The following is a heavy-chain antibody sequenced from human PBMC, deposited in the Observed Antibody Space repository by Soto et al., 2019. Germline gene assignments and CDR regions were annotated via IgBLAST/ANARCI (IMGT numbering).Heavy chain of an antibody. CDR2: INAGNGNT. J-gene: IGHJ4*02. V-gene: IGHV1-3*01. CDR3: ATHNYDILTGYLNY. D-gene: IGHD3-9*01. Sequence: GASVKVSCKASGYTFTSYAMHWVRQAPGQRPEWMGWINAGNGNTKYSQKFQGRVTITRDTSASTAYMELSSLRSEDTTVYYCATHNYDILTGYLNYWGQGTLVTVSS. CDR1: GYTFTSYA.